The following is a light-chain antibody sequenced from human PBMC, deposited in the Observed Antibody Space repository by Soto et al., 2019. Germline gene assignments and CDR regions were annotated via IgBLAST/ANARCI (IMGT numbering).Light chain of an antibody. J-gene: IGLJ3*02. V-gene: IGLV2-8*01. CDR1: SSDVGAYNY. CDR2: DVS. Sequence: QSALTQPPSASGSPGQSVTISCTGTSSDVGAYNYVSRYQQHPGKAPKLMIYDVSKRPSGVPDRFSGSKSGNTASLTVSGLQAEDEADFYCISYAGSSIWVFGGGTKVTVL. CDR3: ISYAGSSIWV.